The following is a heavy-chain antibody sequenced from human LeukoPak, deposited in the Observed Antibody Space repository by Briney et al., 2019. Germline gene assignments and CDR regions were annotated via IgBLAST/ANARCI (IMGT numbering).Heavy chain of an antibody. J-gene: IGHJ4*02. Sequence: GGSLRLSCAASGFTFSRFTMNWVRQAPGKGLEWVSYISSGSADIYYADSVKGRFTISRDNAKNSLYLQMNSLRAEDTAVYYCAREKYYFDYWGQGTLVTVSS. CDR1: GFTFSRFT. V-gene: IGHV3-48*01. CDR2: ISSGSADI. CDR3: AREKYYFDY.